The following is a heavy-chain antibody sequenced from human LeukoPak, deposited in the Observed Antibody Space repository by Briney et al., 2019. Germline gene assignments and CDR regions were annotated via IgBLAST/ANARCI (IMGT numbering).Heavy chain of an antibody. D-gene: IGHD3-3*01. CDR3: ARVRGNYDFWSGYYSGGSDY. CDR1: GYTFTSYG. J-gene: IGHJ4*02. CDR2: ISAYNGNT. Sequence: ASVNVSCKASGYTFTSYGISWVRQAPGQGLEWMGWISAYNGNTNYAQKLQGRVTMTTDTSTSTAYMELRSLRSDDTAVYYCARVRGNYDFWSGYYSGGSDYWGQGTLVTVSS. V-gene: IGHV1-18*01.